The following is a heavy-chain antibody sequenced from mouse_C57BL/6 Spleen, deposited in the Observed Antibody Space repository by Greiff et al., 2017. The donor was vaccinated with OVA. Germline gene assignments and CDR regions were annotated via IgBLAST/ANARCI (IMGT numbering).Heavy chain of an antibody. CDR2: IYPRDGST. V-gene: IGHV1-85*01. D-gene: IGHD2-3*01. CDR1: GYTFTSYD. CDR3: ARGAGYYLFDY. J-gene: IGHJ2*01. Sequence: VKLVESGPELVKPGASVKLSCKASGYTFTSYDINWVKQRPGQGLEWIGWIYPRDGSTKYNEKFKGKATLTVDTSSSTAYMELHSLTSEDSAVYFCARGAGYYLFDYWGQGTTLTVSS.